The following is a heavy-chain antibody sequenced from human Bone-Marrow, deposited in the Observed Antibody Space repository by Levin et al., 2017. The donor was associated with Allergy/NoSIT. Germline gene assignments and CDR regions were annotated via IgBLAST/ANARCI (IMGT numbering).Heavy chain of an antibody. Sequence: GGSLRLSCVASGFSFSSHGMHWFRQAPGKGLVSVSRISSDGSSTDYADSVRGRFTISRDNAENTLYLQMNNLRAEDTALYYCERSGGYWGQGTLVTVSS. CDR3: ERSGGY. V-gene: IGHV3-74*01. CDR2: ISSDGSST. D-gene: IGHD3-10*01. CDR1: GFSFSSHG. J-gene: IGHJ4*02.